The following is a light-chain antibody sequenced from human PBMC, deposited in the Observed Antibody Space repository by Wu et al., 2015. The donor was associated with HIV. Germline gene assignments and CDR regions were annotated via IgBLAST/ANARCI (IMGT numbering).Light chain of an antibody. CDR1: QGISNY. V-gene: IGKV1-27*01. J-gene: IGKJ2*01. Sequence: IQMTQSPSSLSASVGDRVTITCRASQGISNYLAWYQHKPGTVPKLLIYAASTLQSGVPSRFSGSGSGTDFTLTISSLQPEDVATYYCQKYNSALMYTFGQGTKLEIK. CDR3: QKYNSALMYT. CDR2: AAS.